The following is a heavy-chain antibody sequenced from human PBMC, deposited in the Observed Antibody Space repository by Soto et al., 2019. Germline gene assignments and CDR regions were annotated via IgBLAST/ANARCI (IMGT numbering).Heavy chain of an antibody. CDR3: AKGSGSYFQRVSGALDI. CDR2: ISGSGGST. D-gene: IGHD3-10*01. CDR1: GFTFSSYA. V-gene: IGHV3-23*01. J-gene: IGHJ3*02. Sequence: GGSLRLSCAASGFTFSSYAMSWVRQAPGKGLEWVSAISGSGGSTYYADSVKGRFTISRDNSKNTLYLQMNSLRAEDTAVYYCAKGSGSYFQRVSGALDIWGQGTMVPVS.